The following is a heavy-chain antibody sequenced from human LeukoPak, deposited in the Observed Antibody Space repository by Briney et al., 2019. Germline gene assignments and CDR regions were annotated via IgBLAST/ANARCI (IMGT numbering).Heavy chain of an antibody. CDR1: GYTFTPYY. V-gene: IGHV1-46*01. D-gene: IGHD1-26*01. CDR2: INPSGGST. J-gene: IGHJ4*02. CDR3: ARDLETDSGSYYGFDY. Sequence: ASVKVSCKASGYTFTPYYMLWMRQAPGPGLEWMGIINPSGGSTSYAQKFQGRVTMTRDTSTSTVYIELSRLRSDDTAVYYCARDLETDSGSYYGFDYWGQGTLVTVSS.